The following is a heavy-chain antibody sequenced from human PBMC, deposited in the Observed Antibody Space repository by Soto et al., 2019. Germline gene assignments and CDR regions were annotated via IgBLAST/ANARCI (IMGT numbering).Heavy chain of an antibody. Sequence: SVKVSCKASGGTVSSCAISWVRQAPGQGLEWMGGSIRIFGTAKDAQKVQGRGTITADKYTRTAYLELSSLRSSDTVVSYCGREASVGVVAATEYYLDYCGEGTQVTVSS. D-gene: IGHD2-15*01. CDR3: GREASVGVVAATEYYLDY. CDR2: SIRIFGTA. CDR1: GGTVSSCA. V-gene: IGHV1-69*06. J-gene: IGHJ4*02.